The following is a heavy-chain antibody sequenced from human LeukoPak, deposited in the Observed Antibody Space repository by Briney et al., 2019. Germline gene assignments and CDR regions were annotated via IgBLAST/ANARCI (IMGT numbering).Heavy chain of an antibody. J-gene: IGHJ3*02. CDR3: AREVMVRGVSAFDI. Sequence: SETLSLTCGVSGGSIRSTNWWSWVRQPPGQGLEWIGYMYYSGSTNYNPSLKSRVTISVDTSKNQLSLKLNSVTAADTAVYYCAREVMVRGVSAFDIWGQGAMVTVSS. CDR2: MYYSGST. CDR1: GGSIRSTNW. D-gene: IGHD3-10*01. V-gene: IGHV4-4*02.